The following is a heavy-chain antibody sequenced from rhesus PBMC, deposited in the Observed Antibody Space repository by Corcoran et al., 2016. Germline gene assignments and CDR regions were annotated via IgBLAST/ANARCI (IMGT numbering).Heavy chain of an antibody. J-gene: IGHJ4*01. D-gene: IGHD2-39*01. V-gene: IGHV5-43*02. CDR2: VFPLNSDT. CDR1: GYRFTSYW. CDR3: VKDLWTWSGFDY. Sequence: EVQLVQSGAEVKRPGESLKISWKAAGYRFTSYWIPWVRQMPGKGLEWVVSVFPLNSDTQYNPSFAGHVIVSADKSISNTYLQWSSLTASDTATYYCVKDLWTWSGFDYWGRGVLVTVSS.